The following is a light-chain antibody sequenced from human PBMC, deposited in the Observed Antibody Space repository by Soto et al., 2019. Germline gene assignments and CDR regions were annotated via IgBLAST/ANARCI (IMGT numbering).Light chain of an antibody. V-gene: IGKV3-15*01. Sequence: EIVLTQSPGTLSLSPGERATLSCRASQSVSSNLAWYQQKPGQAPRLLIYGASTRAAGIPARFSGSGSGTDFTLTITSLQSEDFAVYYCQQYGDWPLTFGGGTKV. CDR3: QQYGDWPLT. CDR1: QSVSSN. CDR2: GAS. J-gene: IGKJ4*01.